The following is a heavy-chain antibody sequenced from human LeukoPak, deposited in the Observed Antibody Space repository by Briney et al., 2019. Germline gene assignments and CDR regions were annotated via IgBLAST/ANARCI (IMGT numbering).Heavy chain of an antibody. Sequence: SETLSLTCTVPGGSISSYYWSWIRQPPGKGLEWSGYIYYSGSTNYNPSLQSRVTISVDTSTHQFSLKLSSVTAADTAVYYCARDRGGYYDSSGYYSHEHYFDYWGQGTLVTVSS. J-gene: IGHJ4*02. D-gene: IGHD3-22*01. CDR3: ARDRGGYYDSSGYYSHEHYFDY. CDR2: IYYSGST. V-gene: IGHV4-59*01. CDR1: GGSISSYY.